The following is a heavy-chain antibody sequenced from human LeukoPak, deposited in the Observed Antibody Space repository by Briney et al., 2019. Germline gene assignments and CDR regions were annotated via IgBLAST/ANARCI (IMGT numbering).Heavy chain of an antibody. CDR1: GSTFSTYA. CDR3: ATTRDYYDNSGYTLLQD. CDR2: IIPILGTS. D-gene: IGHD3-22*01. J-gene: IGHJ1*01. V-gene: IGHV1-69*01. Sequence: SVKVSCKASGSTFSTYAVNWVRQAPGQGLEWMGGIIPILGTSNYAQSFQGRLTITADESSGTAYMALSSPRSEDTVIYYCATTRDYYDNSGYTLLQDWGQGTLVTVSS.